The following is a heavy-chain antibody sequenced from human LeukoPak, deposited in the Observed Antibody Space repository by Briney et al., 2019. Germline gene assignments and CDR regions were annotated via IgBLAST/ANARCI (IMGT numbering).Heavy chain of an antibody. Sequence: GGSLRLSCAASGFTFSSYWMSWVRQAPGKGLEWVANIKQDGSEKYYVDSVRGRFTISRDNAKNSLYLQMNSLRAEDTAVYYCARDLFDPIYYYYGMDVWGQGTTVTVSS. CDR3: ARDLFDPIYYYYGMDV. V-gene: IGHV3-7*01. J-gene: IGHJ6*02. CDR2: IKQDGSEK. CDR1: GFTFSSYW. D-gene: IGHD3-9*01.